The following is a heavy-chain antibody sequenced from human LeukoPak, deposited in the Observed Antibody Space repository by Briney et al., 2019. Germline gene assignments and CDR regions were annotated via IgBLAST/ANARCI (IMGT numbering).Heavy chain of an antibody. CDR3: ARNSRGYYVIDY. J-gene: IGHJ4*02. CDR1: GGSFSGYY. D-gene: IGHD3-10*01. V-gene: IGHV4-34*01. CDR2: IYHSGST. Sequence: SETLSLTCAVYGGSFSGYYWSWIRQPPGKGLEWIGEIYHSGSTNYNPSLKSRVTISVDKSKNQFSLKLSSVTAADTAVYYCARNSRGYYVIDYWGQGTLVTVSS.